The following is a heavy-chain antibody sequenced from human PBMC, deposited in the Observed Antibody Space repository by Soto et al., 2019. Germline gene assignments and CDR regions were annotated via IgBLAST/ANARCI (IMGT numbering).Heavy chain of an antibody. V-gene: IGHV3-66*01. Sequence: PGGSLRLSCAASGFTVSSNYMSWVRQAPGKGLEWVSVIYSGGSTYYVDSVKGRFTISRDNSKNTLYLQMNSLRAEDTAVYYCARERLRGYAMDVVGQGTSVTVSS. D-gene: IGHD4-17*01. CDR2: IYSGGST. CDR3: ARERLRGYAMDV. CDR1: GFTVSSNY. J-gene: IGHJ6*02.